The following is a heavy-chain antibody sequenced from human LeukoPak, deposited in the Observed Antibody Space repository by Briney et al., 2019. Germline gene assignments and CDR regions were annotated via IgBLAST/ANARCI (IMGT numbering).Heavy chain of an antibody. CDR3: AALDPRGISAAGLVDI. CDR1: GFTFTISA. CDR2: IVVGSGNT. V-gene: IGHV1-58*02. D-gene: IGHD6-13*01. Sequence: SVKVSCKASGFTFTISAMQWVRQARGQRLEWIGWIVVGSGNTNYAQKFQERVTITRDMSTSTAYMELSSLRSEDTAVYYCAALDPRGISAAGLVDIWGQGTMVTVSS. J-gene: IGHJ3*02.